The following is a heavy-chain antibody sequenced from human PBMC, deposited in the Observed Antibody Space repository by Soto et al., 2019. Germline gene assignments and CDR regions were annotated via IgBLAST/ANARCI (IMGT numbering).Heavy chain of an antibody. V-gene: IGHV3-30-3*01. D-gene: IGHD3-22*01. CDR1: GFTFSSYA. CDR2: ISYDGSNK. CDR3: ARSLVVAKTPPFDY. J-gene: IGHJ4*02. Sequence: GGSLRLSCAASGFTFSSYAMHWVRQAPCKGLEWVAVISYDGSNKYYADSVKGRFTISRDNSKNTLYLQMNSLRAEDTAVYYCARSLVVAKTPPFDYWGQGTLVTVSS.